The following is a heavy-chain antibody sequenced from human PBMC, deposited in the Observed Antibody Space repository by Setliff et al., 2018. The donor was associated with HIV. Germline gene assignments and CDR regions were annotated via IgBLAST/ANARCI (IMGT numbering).Heavy chain of an antibody. CDR3: ARVAFYGPGSHDYFDH. CDR1: GVSINTGSFY. D-gene: IGHD3-10*01. V-gene: IGHV4-61*02. J-gene: IGHJ4*01. Sequence: PSETLSLTCTVSGVSINTGSFYWNWIRQPAGKGLEWIGRIYTSGSTSYTPSLKSRVSISVDTSKNQFSLKLNSVTVTDTAMYYCARVAFYGPGSHDYFDHWGHGILVTVSS. CDR2: IYTSGST.